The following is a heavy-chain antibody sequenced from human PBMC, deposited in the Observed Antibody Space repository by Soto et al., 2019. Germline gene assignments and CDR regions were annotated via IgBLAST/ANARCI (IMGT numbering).Heavy chain of an antibody. J-gene: IGHJ5*02. CDR3: ASRRSRGRALLFDP. Sequence: QVQLQESGPGLVKPSQTLSLTCTVSGGSISSGDYYWSWIRQPPGKGLEWIGYIYYSGSTYYNPSLKSRVIISVDTSKNQVSLKLSSVTAADTAVYYCASRRSRGRALLFDPWGQGTLVTVSS. CDR1: GGSISSGDYY. CDR2: IYYSGST. D-gene: IGHD1-26*01. V-gene: IGHV4-30-4*01.